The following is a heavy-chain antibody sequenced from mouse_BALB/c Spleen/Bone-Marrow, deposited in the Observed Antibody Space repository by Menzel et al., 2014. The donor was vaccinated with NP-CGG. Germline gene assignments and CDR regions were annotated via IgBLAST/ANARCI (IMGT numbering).Heavy chain of an antibody. CDR3: IRGNYRYSWFAY. CDR1: GYTFTDYE. J-gene: IGHJ3*01. D-gene: IGHD2-14*01. V-gene: IGHV1-15*01. Sequence: QVQLQQSGAELVRPGASVKLSCKALGYTFTDYEMHWVKPTPVNGLVWIGAIHPGSGNTAYNQKFKGKATLTADKSSSTAYMELSSLTSEDSAVYYCIRGNYRYSWFAYWGQGTLVTVSA. CDR2: IHPGSGNT.